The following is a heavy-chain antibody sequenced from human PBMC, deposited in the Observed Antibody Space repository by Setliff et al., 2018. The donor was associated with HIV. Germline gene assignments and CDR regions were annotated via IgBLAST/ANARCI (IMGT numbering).Heavy chain of an antibody. J-gene: IGHJ3*02. CDR1: GDTFTRYA. V-gene: IGHV1-69*13. Sequence: VASVKVSCKASGDTFTRYAISWVRQAPGQGLEWMGGIIPIFGTANYAQKFQGRVTITADESTSTAYMELSSLTSEDTAVYYCARDGGYSVHQWFGDAFDIWGQGTMVTVSS. CDR2: IIPIFGTA. D-gene: IGHD5-12*01. CDR3: ARDGGYSVHQWFGDAFDI.